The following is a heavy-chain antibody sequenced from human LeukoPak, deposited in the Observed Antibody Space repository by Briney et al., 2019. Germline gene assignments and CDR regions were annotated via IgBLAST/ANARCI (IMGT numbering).Heavy chain of an antibody. D-gene: IGHD4-17*01. V-gene: IGHV3-7*01. Sequence: GGSLRLSCAPSGFTFTSYWMSWVRQAPGKGLEWGANIKQDGSEKYYVDSVKGRFTISIDNAKNSLYLQMNSLRAEDTAVYYCARQPNYGDYVDFDYWGQGTLVTVSS. CDR3: ARQPNYGDYVDFDY. CDR2: IKQDGSEK. J-gene: IGHJ4*02. CDR1: GFTFTSYW.